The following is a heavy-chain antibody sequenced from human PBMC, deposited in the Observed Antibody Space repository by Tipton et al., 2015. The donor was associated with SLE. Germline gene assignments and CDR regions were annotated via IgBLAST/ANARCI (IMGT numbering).Heavy chain of an antibody. J-gene: IGHJ4*02. CDR3: AKHRGPSGWYGWFDY. CDR2: ISWDGGST. CDR1: GFTFDDYD. D-gene: IGHD6-19*01. V-gene: IGHV3-43D*04. Sequence: SLRLSCAASGFTFDDYDMHWVRQAPGKGLEWVSLISWDGGSTYYADSVKGRFTISRDNSKNSLYLQMNSLRAEDTALYYCAKHRGPSGWYGWFDYWGQGTLVTVSS.